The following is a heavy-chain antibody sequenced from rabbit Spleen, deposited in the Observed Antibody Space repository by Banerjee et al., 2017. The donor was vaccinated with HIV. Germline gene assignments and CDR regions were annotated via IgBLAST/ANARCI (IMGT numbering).Heavy chain of an antibody. V-gene: IGHV1S43*01. CDR1: GFSFSSSYY. D-gene: IGHD4-1*01. CDR3: ARDPYSSDGGIGYGFNL. CDR2: IYTSSGST. Sequence: QEQLVESGGGLVQPEGSLTLTCTASGFSFSSSYYMCWVRQAPGKGLEWIACIYTSSGSTYYASWAKGRFTITRSTSLSTVTLKMTSLTAADTATYFCARDPYSSDGGIGYGFNLWGPGTLVTVS. J-gene: IGHJ4*01.